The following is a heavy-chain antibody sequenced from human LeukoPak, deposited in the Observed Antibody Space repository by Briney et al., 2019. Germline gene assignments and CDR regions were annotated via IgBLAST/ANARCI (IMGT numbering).Heavy chain of an antibody. J-gene: IGHJ4*02. V-gene: IGHV1-69*05. CDR3: ASAGYYYGSGSYYNGPFDY. CDR1: GGTFSSYA. D-gene: IGHD3-10*01. CDR2: IIPIFGTA. Sequence: GASVKVSCKASGGTFSSYAISWVRQAPGQGLEWMGRIIPIFGTANYAQKFQGRVTITTDESTSTAYMELSSLRSEDTAVYYCASAGYYYGSGSYYNGPFDYWGQGTLVTVS.